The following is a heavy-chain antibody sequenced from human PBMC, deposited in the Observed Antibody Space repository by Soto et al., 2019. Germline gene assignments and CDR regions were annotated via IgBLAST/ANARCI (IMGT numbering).Heavy chain of an antibody. CDR3: AINAGPHRPTHVLVFHY. D-gene: IGHD2-21*02. CDR1: GFTFSTCG. V-gene: IGHV3-23*01. J-gene: IGHJ4*02. CDR2: ISGGGDST. Sequence: PGGSLSLSCAASGFTFSTCGMSWVRQTPGKGLEWVSAISGGGDSTYYADSVRGRLTISRDNSKSTLFLQMNSLSPEDTAVYFCAINAGPHRPTHVLVFHYWGQGTQVTSPQ.